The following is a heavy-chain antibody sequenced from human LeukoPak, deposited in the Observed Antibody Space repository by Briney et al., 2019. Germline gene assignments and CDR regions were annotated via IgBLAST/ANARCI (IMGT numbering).Heavy chain of an antibody. Sequence: SETLSLTCTVSGGSISGYYWSWIRQPPGKGLEWIGYIDYSGSTNYNPSLKSRVTMSVNTSRNQFSLELSSVTAADTAVYYCARDTNWGPQMWGQGTLVTVSS. CDR2: IDYSGST. CDR3: ARDTNWGPQM. D-gene: IGHD7-27*01. V-gene: IGHV4-59*01. J-gene: IGHJ4*02. CDR1: GGSISGYY.